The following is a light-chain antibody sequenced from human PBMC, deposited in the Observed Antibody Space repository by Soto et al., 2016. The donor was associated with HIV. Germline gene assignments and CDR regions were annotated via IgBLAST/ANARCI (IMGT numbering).Light chain of an antibody. CDR3: QQYNSFSYT. CDR2: KAS. CDR1: QGITSD. J-gene: IGKJ4*01. Sequence: DIQMTQSPSSLSASIGDRVTITCRASQGITSDLGWYQQKPGKAPKILISKASSLQSGVPSRFSGSGSGTEFTLTISSLQPDDFATYYCQQYNSFSYTFGGGTNVDIK. V-gene: IGKV1-5*03.